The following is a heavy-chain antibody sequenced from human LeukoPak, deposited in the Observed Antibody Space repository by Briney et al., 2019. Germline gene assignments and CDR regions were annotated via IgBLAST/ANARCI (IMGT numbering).Heavy chain of an antibody. V-gene: IGHV4-39*01. CDR2: MYYSGII. D-gene: IGHD3-10*01. CDR3: ARHVGPSFFDP. J-gene: IGHJ5*02. Sequence: SETLSLTCIVSGDPISGRRYYWGWIRQSPGKGLEYIGSMYYSGIIYYNSSLKSRVTISVDTSKNEFSLKLNSVTAADTAINYCARHVGPSFFDPWGQGTLVIVSS. CDR1: GDPISGRRYY.